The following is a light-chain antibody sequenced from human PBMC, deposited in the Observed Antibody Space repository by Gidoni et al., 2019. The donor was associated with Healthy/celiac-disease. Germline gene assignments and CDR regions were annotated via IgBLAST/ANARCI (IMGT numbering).Light chain of an antibody. V-gene: IGKV3-11*01. Sequence: EIVLTQSPATLSLSPGERATLSCRASQSVTSYLAWYQQKPGQAPRLLIYAASTRATGIPARFSGSGSGTDFTLTISSLEPEDFAVYYCQQRSNWPTWTFGQGTKVEIK. J-gene: IGKJ1*01. CDR2: AAS. CDR1: QSVTSY. CDR3: QQRSNWPTWT.